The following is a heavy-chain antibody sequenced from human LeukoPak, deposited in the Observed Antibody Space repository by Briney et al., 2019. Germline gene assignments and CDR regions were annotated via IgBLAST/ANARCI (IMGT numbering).Heavy chain of an antibody. Sequence: GASVKVSCKASGYTFTGYYMHWVRQAPGQGLEWMGWINPNSGGTNYAQKFQGRVTMTRDTSISTAYMELSRLRSDDTAVYYCASTYYYDSSGPRGAFDIWGQGTMVTVSS. V-gene: IGHV1-2*02. CDR2: INPNSGGT. J-gene: IGHJ3*02. D-gene: IGHD3-22*01. CDR3: ASTYYYDSSGPRGAFDI. CDR1: GYTFTGYY.